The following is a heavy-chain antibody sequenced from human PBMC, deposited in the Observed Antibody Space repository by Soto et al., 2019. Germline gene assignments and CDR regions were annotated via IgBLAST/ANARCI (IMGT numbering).Heavy chain of an antibody. CDR1: GFTFSSYG. J-gene: IGHJ4*02. D-gene: IGHD6-19*01. CDR2: ISYDGSNK. CDR3: AKDGSGWYN. Sequence: GGSLRLSCAASGFTFSSYGMHWVRQAPGKGLEWVAVISYDGSNKYYADSVKGRFTISRDNSKNTLYLQMNSLRAEDTAVYYCAKDGSGWYNWGQGTLVTVSS. V-gene: IGHV3-30*18.